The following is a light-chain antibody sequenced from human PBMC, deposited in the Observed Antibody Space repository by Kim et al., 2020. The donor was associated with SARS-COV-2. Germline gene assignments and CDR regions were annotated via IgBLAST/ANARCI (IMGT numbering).Light chain of an antibody. J-gene: IGKJ1*01. CDR2: AAS. V-gene: IGKV1-27*01. CDR3: QKYNGAPWA. CDR1: QGISND. Sequence: SASVGDRVTITCRASQGISNDLAWYQQKPGKVPKLLIYAASALRSGVPFRFSGSGSGTDFTLTISSLQPEDVATYYCQKYNGAPWAFGQGTKLEI.